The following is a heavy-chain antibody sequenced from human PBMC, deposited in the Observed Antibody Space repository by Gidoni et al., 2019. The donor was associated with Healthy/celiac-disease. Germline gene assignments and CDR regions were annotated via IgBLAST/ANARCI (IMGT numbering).Heavy chain of an antibody. Sequence: QVQLQESGPGLLKPSETLSLTCPVSGGSISSYYWSWIRQPAGKGLEWIGRIYTSGSTNYNPSLKSRVTMSVDTSKNQFSLKLSSVTAADTAVYYCARDERVTMVRGVIAAFDIWGQGTMVTVSS. V-gene: IGHV4-4*07. D-gene: IGHD3-10*01. J-gene: IGHJ3*02. CDR2: IYTSGST. CDR3: ARDERVTMVRGVIAAFDI. CDR1: GGSISSYY.